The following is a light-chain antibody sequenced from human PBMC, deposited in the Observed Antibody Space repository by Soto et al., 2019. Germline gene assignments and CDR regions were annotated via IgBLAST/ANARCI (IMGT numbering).Light chain of an antibody. J-gene: IGKJ1*01. CDR3: QQYNSYSPT. Sequence: DIQMTQSPSTLSASVGDRVTITCRGSQSISTWLAWYQQEPGKAPKLLIHKASSLQSGVPSRFSGSGSGTDFTLTISSLHPDDFATYYCQQYNSYSPTFGQGTKVDIK. CDR2: KAS. V-gene: IGKV1-5*03. CDR1: QSISTW.